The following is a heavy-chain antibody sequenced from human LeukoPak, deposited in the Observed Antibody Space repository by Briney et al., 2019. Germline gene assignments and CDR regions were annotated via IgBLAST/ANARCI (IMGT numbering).Heavy chain of an antibody. CDR3: ARGRVAATNFDY. CDR2: ISSSSTYI. J-gene: IGHJ4*02. Sequence: PGGSLRLSCAASGFTFSSYNMNWVRQAPGRGLEWVSSISSSSTYIYYADSVKGRFTISRDNAKNSLYLQMNSLRAEDTAVYYCARGRVAATNFDYWGQGTLVTVSS. CDR1: GFTFSSYN. V-gene: IGHV3-21*01. D-gene: IGHD2-15*01.